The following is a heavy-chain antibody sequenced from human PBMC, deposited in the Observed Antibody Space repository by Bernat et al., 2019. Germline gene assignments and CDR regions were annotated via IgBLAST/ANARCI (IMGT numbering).Heavy chain of an antibody. CDR2: FDPEDGET. J-gene: IGHJ4*02. D-gene: IGHD4-17*01. Sequence: QVQLVQSGAEVKKPGASVKVSCKVSGYTLTELSMHWVRQAPGKGLEWMGGFDPEDGETIYAQKFQGRVTMTEETSTDTAYMELSSLRSEDTAVYYCAKAVATTGTTFDYWGQGTLVTVSS. CDR3: AKAVATTGTTFDY. CDR1: GYTLTELS. V-gene: IGHV1-24*01.